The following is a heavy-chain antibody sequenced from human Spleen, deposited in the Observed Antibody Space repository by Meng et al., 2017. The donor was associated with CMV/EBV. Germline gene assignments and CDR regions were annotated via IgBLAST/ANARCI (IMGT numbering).Heavy chain of an antibody. CDR2: IYYSGST. V-gene: IGHV4-31*02. CDR3: ARSPTHTIFGVVTTTHFDY. J-gene: IGHJ4*02. D-gene: IGHD3-3*01. Sequence: SSGGSYWSWIRPHPGKGLEWIEYIYYSGSTYYNPSLKSRVTISVDTSKNQFSLKLSSVTAADTAVYYCARSPTHTIFGVVTTTHFDYWGQGTLVTVSS. CDR1: SSGGSY.